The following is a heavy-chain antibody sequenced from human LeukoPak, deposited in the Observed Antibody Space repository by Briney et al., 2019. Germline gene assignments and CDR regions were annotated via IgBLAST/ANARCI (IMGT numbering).Heavy chain of an antibody. CDR2: ISYDGSNK. V-gene: IGHV3-30*03. J-gene: IGHJ4*02. Sequence: GGSLRLSCAASGVTFSSYSMNWGRQAPGKGLEWGAVISYDGSNKYYADSVKGRFTISRDNSKNTLYLQMNSLRTEDTAVYYCARSPHILVPRYDYWGQGTLVTVSS. D-gene: IGHD2-15*01. CDR1: GVTFSSYS. CDR3: ARSPHILVPRYDY.